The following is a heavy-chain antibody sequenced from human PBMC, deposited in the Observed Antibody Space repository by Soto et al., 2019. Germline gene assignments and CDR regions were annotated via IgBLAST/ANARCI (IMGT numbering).Heavy chain of an antibody. D-gene: IGHD2-21*02. CDR2: ISFDSRDN. J-gene: IGHJ3*01. CDR1: GFTFSAYG. CDR3: ARVCGGDCGNAFDV. V-gene: IGHV3-33*05. Sequence: QVQLVESGGGVVQPGRSLRLSCAASGFTFSAYGIHWVRQAPGKGLEWVATISFDSRDNLHVESMKGRLTSSRENSRNTVYLHMESLRAEDMAFYHCARVCGGDCGNAFDVWGQGTVVAVSP.